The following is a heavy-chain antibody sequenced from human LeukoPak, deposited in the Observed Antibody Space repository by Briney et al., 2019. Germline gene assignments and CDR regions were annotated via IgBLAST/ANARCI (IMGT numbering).Heavy chain of an antibody. CDR1: GFTFSSYS. D-gene: IGHD6-13*01. J-gene: IGHJ4*02. Sequence: RGSLRLSCAASGFTFSSYSMNWVRQAPGKGLEWVSHISSVSSTIYYADSVKGRFTTSRDNAKNSLYLQMNSLRAEDTAVYYCAKFAAARSFDSWGQGTLVTVSS. CDR3: AKFAAARSFDS. V-gene: IGHV3-48*01. CDR2: ISSVSSTI.